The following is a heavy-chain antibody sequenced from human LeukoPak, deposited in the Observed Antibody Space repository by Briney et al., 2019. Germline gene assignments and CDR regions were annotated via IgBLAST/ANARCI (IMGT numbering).Heavy chain of an antibody. V-gene: IGHV3-23*01. Sequence: GGALRLSCAASGFTFNSYAMSWVRQAPGRGLEWVSAISGSGSSTYYADSVEGCFTISRDNSRNTLSLQMNSLRAEDTAVYYCAKRAGYNSNYFDYWGQGTLVTVSS. CDR2: ISGSGSST. CDR1: GFTFNSYA. J-gene: IGHJ4*02. D-gene: IGHD5-24*01. CDR3: AKRAGYNSNYFDY.